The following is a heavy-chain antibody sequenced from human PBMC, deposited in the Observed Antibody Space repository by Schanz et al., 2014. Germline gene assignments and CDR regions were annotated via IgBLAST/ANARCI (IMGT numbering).Heavy chain of an antibody. Sequence: EVQLVESGGDLAQPGGSLRLSCAASGFTFSKYALGWVRQAPGKGLEWISYISFSGNTIYYADSVKGRFTISRDNAKNSLYLQMNSLRAEDTAVYYCVPMSIAAHWGQGTLVTVSS. CDR3: VPMSIAAH. D-gene: IGHD6-6*01. CDR1: GFTFSKYA. CDR2: ISFSGNTI. J-gene: IGHJ4*02. V-gene: IGHV3-48*04.